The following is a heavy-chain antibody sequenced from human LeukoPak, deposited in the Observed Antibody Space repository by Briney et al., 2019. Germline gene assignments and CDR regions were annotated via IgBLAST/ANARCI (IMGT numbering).Heavy chain of an antibody. CDR3: AKDRRDGYNFNPFDI. V-gene: IGHV3-23*01. CDR2: ISGSGDIT. D-gene: IGHD5-24*01. J-gene: IGHJ3*02. Sequence: GGSLRLSCAASGFTSSTYAMSWVRQAPGKGLEWVSAISGSGDITHYADSVKGRFTISRDNSKNTLYLQMISLRADDAALYYCAKDRRDGYNFNPFDIWGQGTTVTVSS. CDR1: GFTSSTYA.